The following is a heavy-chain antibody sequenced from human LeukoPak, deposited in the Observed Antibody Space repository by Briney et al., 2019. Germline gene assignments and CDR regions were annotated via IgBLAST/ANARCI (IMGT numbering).Heavy chain of an antibody. CDR2: ISGSGGST. Sequence: PGGSLRLSCAASGFTFSSYAMSWVRQAPGKGLEWVSAISGSGGSTYYADSVKGRFTISRDNSKNTLYLQMNSLRAEDTAVYYCAKALGYSCGLQYFDYWGQGTLVTVSS. J-gene: IGHJ4*02. CDR3: AKALGYSCGLQYFDY. V-gene: IGHV3-23*01. D-gene: IGHD5-18*01. CDR1: GFTFSSYA.